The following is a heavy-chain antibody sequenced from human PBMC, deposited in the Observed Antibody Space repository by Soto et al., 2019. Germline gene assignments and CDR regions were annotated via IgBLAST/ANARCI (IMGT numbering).Heavy chain of an antibody. CDR2: INHSGST. Sequence: SETLSLTCAVYGGSFSGYYWSWIRQPPGKGLEWIGEINHSGSTNYNPSLKSRVTISVDTSKNQFSLKLSSVTAADTAVYYCGRGKYCSSTSCSYYYYMDVWGKGTTVTVSS. D-gene: IGHD2-2*01. J-gene: IGHJ6*03. CDR3: GRGKYCSSTSCSYYYYMDV. CDR1: GGSFSGYY. V-gene: IGHV4-34*01.